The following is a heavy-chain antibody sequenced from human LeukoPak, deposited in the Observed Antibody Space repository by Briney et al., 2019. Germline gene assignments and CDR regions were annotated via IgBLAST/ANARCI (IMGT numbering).Heavy chain of an antibody. CDR3: AKSYEIDQLLSFDY. D-gene: IGHD2-2*01. J-gene: IGHJ4*02. Sequence: GGSLRLSCAASGLTFSNHAMSWVRQAPGKGLEWVSGISGSGGSTYYADSVKGRFTISRDNSKNTLYLQMNSLRAEDTAVYYCAKSYEIDQLLSFDYWGQGTLVSVSS. V-gene: IGHV3-23*01. CDR1: GLTFSNHA. CDR2: ISGSGGST.